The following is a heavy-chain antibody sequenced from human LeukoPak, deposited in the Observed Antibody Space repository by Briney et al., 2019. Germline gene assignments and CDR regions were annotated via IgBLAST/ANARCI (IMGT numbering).Heavy chain of an antibody. J-gene: IGHJ6*03. Sequence: GGSLRLSCAASGFTFSSYGMHWVRQAPGKGLEWVAVISYDGSNKYYADSVKGRFTISRDNSKNTLYLQMNSLRAEDTAVYYCAKGGGYDFWSGLGYYYYYMDVWGKGTTVTVSS. CDR1: GFTFSSYG. D-gene: IGHD3-3*01. V-gene: IGHV3-30*18. CDR2: ISYDGSNK. CDR3: AKGGGYDFWSGLGYYYYYMDV.